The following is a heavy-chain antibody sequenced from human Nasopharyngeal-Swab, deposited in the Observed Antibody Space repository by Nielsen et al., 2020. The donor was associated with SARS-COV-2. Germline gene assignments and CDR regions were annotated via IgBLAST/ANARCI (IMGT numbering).Heavy chain of an antibody. J-gene: IGHJ6*04. D-gene: IGHD3-10*01. CDR2: ISSSGSTI. V-gene: IGHV3-11*01. CDR3: ARASRFGGRMDV. Sequence: WIRQPPGKGLEWVSYISSSGSTIYYADSVKGRFTICRDNAKNSLYLQMNSLRAEDTAVYYCARASRFGGRMDVWGKGTTVTVSS.